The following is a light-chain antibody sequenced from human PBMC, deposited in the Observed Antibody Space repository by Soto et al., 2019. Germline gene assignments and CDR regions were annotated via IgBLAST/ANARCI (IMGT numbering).Light chain of an antibody. CDR2: DVS. CDR1: SSDVGGYNY. Sequence: QSALTQPASVSGSPGQSITISCTGTSSDVGGYNYVAWYQQHPGKAPKLMTYDVSNRPSGVSNRVSGSKSGNTASLTISGLQAEDEADYYCSSYTSSRTLVFGGGTKVTVL. CDR3: SSYTSSRTLV. V-gene: IGLV2-14*01. J-gene: IGLJ3*02.